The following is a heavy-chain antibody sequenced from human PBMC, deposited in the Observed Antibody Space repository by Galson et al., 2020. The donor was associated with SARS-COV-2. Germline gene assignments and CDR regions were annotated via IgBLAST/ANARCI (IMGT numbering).Heavy chain of an antibody. D-gene: IGHD3-22*01. CDR2: IYYSGST. Sequence: ETSETLPLTCTVSGGSISSYYWSWIRQPPGKGLEWIGYIYYSGSTNYNPSLKSRVTISVDTSKNQFSLKLSSVTAADTAVYYCARGLHYYDIGGYYLDYWAREPWSPSPQ. CDR1: GGSISSYY. J-gene: IGHJ4*02. V-gene: IGHV4-59*01. CDR3: ARGLHYYDIGGYYLDY.